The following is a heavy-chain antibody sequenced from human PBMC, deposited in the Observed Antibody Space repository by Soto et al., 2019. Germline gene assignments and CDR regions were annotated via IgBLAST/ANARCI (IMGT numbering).Heavy chain of an antibody. CDR3: ARDTYYYYYYGMDV. V-gene: IGHV3-7*01. Sequence: GGSLRLSCAASGFTFSSYWMSWVRQAPGKGLEWVANIKQDGSEKYYVDSVKGRFTISRDNAKNSLYLQMNSLRAEDTAVYYCARDTYYYYYYGMDVWGQGTTVTVSS. CDR2: IKQDGSEK. CDR1: GFTFSSYW. J-gene: IGHJ6*02.